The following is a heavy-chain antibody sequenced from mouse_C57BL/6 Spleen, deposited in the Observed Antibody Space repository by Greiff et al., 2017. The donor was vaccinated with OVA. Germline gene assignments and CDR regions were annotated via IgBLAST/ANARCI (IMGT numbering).Heavy chain of an antibody. CDR1: GYSITSGYY. CDR2: ISYDGSN. Sequence: ESGPGLVKPSQSLSLTCSVTGYSITSGYYWNWIRQFPGNKLEWMGYISYDGSNNYNPSLKNRTSITRDTSKNQFFLKLNSVTTEDTATYYCARGGFDYWGQGTTLTVSS. V-gene: IGHV3-6*01. CDR3: ARGGFDY. J-gene: IGHJ2*01.